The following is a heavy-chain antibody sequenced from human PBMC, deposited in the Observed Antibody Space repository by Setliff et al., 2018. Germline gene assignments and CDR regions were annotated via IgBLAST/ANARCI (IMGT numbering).Heavy chain of an antibody. D-gene: IGHD6-19*01. CDR1: GGSISSYY. J-gene: IGHJ6*03. CDR3: AREQWLDPPGYYYMDV. V-gene: IGHV4-4*07. CDR2: VYIGGSA. Sequence: SETLSLTCTVSGGSISSYYWCWIRKPAGKGLEWIGHVYIGGSANYNPSRKSRVTMSIDTSKNQFSLKLNSVTAADMAVYYCAREQWLDPPGYYYMDVWAKGTTVTVSS.